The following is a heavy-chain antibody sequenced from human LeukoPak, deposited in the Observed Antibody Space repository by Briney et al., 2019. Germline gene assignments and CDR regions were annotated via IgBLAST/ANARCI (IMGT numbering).Heavy chain of an antibody. D-gene: IGHD3-10*02. CDR2: IQYSGST. CDR1: GGSIGNYY. J-gene: IGHJ3*02. CDR3: ARDVRGSAFDI. V-gene: IGHV4-59*01. Sequence: SETLSLTCTVSGGSIGNYYWNWIRQPPGKGLEWIGYIQYSGSTNYAPSVKSRVTISADKSKNQFSLKLSSVTAADTAVHYCARDVRGSAFDIWGQGTMVTVSS.